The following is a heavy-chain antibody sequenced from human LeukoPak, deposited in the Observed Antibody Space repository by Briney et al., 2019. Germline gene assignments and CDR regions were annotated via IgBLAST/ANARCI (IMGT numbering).Heavy chain of an antibody. D-gene: IGHD3-9*01. Sequence: ASVKVSCKVSRHNFTDLSVQWVRQAPGEGLEWVGGSDPEDGEMLYGQKFQGRVTMTEDTSTDTAYMEVNSLTSEGTAVYYCALFSLRLWSRGSAMDVWGQGTTVIVSS. CDR2: SDPEDGEM. CDR3: ALFSLRLWSRGSAMDV. V-gene: IGHV1-24*01. J-gene: IGHJ6*02. CDR1: RHNFTDLS.